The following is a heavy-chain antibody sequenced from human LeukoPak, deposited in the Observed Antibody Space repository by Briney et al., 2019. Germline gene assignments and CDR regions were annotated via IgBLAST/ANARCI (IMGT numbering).Heavy chain of an antibody. CDR3: ARGRLY. CDR1: GGSISSHY. CDR2: IYYSGST. Sequence: SSETLSLTCTVSGGSISSHYWSWIRQPPGKGLEWIGYIYYSGSTNYNPSLKSRVTISVDTSKNQFSLKLSSVTAADTAVYYCARGRLYWGQGTLVTVSS. D-gene: IGHD5-24*01. J-gene: IGHJ4*02. V-gene: IGHV4-59*11.